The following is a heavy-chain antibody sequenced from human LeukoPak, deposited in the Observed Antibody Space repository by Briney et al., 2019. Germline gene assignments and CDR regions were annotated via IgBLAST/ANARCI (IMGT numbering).Heavy chain of an antibody. J-gene: IGHJ6*02. D-gene: IGHD3-9*01. CDR3: ARVNYDILTGSYYYYGMDV. V-gene: IGHV1-46*01. CDR2: INCSGGTT. CDR1: GYTFTNFY. Sequence: EASVKVSCKTSGYTFTNFYLHWVRQAPGQGLEWMGTINCSGGTTNYAQKFQGRVTITADKSTSTAYMELSSLRSEDTAVYYCARVNYDILTGSYYYYGMDVWGQGTTVTVSS.